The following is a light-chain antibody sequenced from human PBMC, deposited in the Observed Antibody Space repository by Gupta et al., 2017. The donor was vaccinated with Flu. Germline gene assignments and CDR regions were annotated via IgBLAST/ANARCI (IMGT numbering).Light chain of an antibody. CDR3: QQDDNHPLT. J-gene: IGKJ4*01. CDR1: QDITNF. V-gene: IGKV1-33*01. CDR2: DAS. Sequence: DIQMTQSPSSLSASVGDRVTITCQASQDITNFLNWYQQRPGKAPKIVIYDASNLETGVPSRFSGSGSGTDFTFTINKLQPEDLATYYCQQDDNHPLTFGGGTMVEIK.